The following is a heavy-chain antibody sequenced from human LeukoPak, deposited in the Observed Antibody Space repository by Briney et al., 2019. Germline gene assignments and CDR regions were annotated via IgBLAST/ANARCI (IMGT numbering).Heavy chain of an antibody. D-gene: IGHD1-26*01. CDR3: AREGGSKYYFDY. CDR1: GGSISSYY. J-gene: IGHJ4*02. CDR2: IYYSGST. V-gene: IGHV4-59*01. Sequence: SETLSLTCTVSGGSISSYYWSWIRQPPGKGLEWIGYIYYSGSTNYNPSLKSRVTISVDTSKNQFSLKLSSVTAADTAVYYCAREGGSKYYFDYWGQGTLVTVSS.